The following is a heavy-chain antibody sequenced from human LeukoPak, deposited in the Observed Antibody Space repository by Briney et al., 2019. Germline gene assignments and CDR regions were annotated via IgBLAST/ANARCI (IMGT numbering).Heavy chain of an antibody. V-gene: IGHV5-51*01. D-gene: IGHD3-10*01. CDR2: IYPGDSDT. Sequence: GESLKISCKGSGYSFTSYWIGWVRQMPGKGLEWMGIIYPGDSDTRYSPSFQGQVTISADKSISTAYLQWRRLRASDTAMYYCVRQLFGELSAFDQWGQGTPVTVSS. J-gene: IGHJ4*02. CDR3: VRQLFGELSAFDQ. CDR1: GYSFTSYW.